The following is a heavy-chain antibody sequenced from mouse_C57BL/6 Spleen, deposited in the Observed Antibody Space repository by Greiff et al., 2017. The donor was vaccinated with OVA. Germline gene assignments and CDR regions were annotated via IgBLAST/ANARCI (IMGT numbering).Heavy chain of an antibody. Sequence: EVMLVESGGGLVKPGGSLKLSCAASGFTFSSYTMSWVRQTPEKRLEWVATISGGGGNTYYPDSVKGRFTISRDNAKNTLYLQMSSLRSEDTALYYCARQAIRYFDYWGQGTTLTVSS. J-gene: IGHJ2*01. CDR3: ARQAIRYFDY. CDR2: ISGGGGNT. D-gene: IGHD1-2*01. V-gene: IGHV5-9*01. CDR1: GFTFSSYT.